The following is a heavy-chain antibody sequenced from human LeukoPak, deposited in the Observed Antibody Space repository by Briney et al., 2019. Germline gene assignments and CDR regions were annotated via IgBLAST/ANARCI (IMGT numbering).Heavy chain of an antibody. CDR1: GFTFSSYS. D-gene: IGHD3-22*01. Sequence: PGGSLRLSCAASGFTFSSYSMNWVRQAPGKGLEWGSYISGSSSTIYYADSVKGRFTISRGNGKNTLYLQMNSLRAEDTAVYYCARGSTYYDSSGQVPFGYWGQGTLVTVSS. CDR2: ISGSSSTI. CDR3: ARGSTYYDSSGQVPFGY. V-gene: IGHV3-48*01. J-gene: IGHJ4*02.